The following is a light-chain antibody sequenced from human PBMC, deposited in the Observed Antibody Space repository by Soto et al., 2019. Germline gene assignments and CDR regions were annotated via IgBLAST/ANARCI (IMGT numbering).Light chain of an antibody. CDR3: QQRSNWPLIT. CDR1: QSVSSY. Sequence: EIVLTQSPATLSLSPGERATLSCRASQSVSSYLAWYQQKPGQAPRLLIYDASNRATGIPARFSGSRSGTDFTLPISSLEPEDFAVYYCQQRSNWPLITFGPGTKVDIK. CDR2: DAS. J-gene: IGKJ3*01. V-gene: IGKV3-11*01.